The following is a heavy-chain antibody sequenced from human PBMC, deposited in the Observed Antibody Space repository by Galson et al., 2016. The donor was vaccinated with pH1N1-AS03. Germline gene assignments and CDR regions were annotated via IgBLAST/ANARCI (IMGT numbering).Heavy chain of an antibody. CDR2: NRYYGSSE. V-gene: IGHV3-33*01. Sequence: SLRLSCAASGFTLRTYDMHWVRQAPGKGLEWVGINRYYGSSEYYGDSMKGRISISRDNSQNTISLQRNSLRVEDTAVYYCVRGSGYYFDSWGQGTLVIVSS. CDR3: VRGSGYYFDS. J-gene: IGHJ4*02. CDR1: GFTLRTYD. D-gene: IGHD3-3*01.